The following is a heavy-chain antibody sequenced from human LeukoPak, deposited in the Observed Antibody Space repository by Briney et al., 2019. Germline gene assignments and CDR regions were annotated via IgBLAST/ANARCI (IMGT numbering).Heavy chain of an antibody. D-gene: IGHD2-15*01. CDR3: ARDGSYCSAGSCYLGIYFQA. J-gene: IGHJ1*01. CDR1: GFTFSNYG. V-gene: IGHV3-30*03. Sequence: GGSLRLSCAGSGFTFSNYGMHWVRQAPGKGLEWLAAISYDGSNKDYADSVKGRFTISRDNSKNTLYLQMNSLRAEDTAVYYCARDGSYCSAGSCYLGIYFQAWGQGTRVTVSS. CDR2: ISYDGSNK.